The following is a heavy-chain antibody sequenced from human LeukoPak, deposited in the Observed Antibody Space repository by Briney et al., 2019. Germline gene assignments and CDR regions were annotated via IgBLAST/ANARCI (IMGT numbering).Heavy chain of an antibody. J-gene: IGHJ4*02. CDR3: AREIFGVVIY. V-gene: IGHV1-46*01. CDR1: GFTFTSYY. Sequence: GGSLRLSCAASGFTFTSYYMHWVRQAPGQGLEWMGIINPSGGSTSYAQKFQGRVTMTRDTSTSTVYMELSSLRSEDTAVYYCAREIFGVVIYWGQGTLVTVSS. CDR2: INPSGGST. D-gene: IGHD3-3*01.